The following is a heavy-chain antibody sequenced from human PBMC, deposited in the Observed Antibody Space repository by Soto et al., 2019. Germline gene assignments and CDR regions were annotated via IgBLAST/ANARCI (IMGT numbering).Heavy chain of an antibody. V-gene: IGHV1-18*01. D-gene: IGHD6-19*01. J-gene: IGHJ3*02. CDR1: GYTFTSYG. CDR2: ISAYNGNT. CDR3: VILGAVAGTGDAFDI. Sequence: GASVKVSCKASGYTFTSYGISWVRQAPGQGLEWMGWISAYNGNTNYAQKLQGRVTMTTDTSTSTAYMELRSLRSDDTAVYYCVILGAVAGTGDAFDIWGQGTMVTVSS.